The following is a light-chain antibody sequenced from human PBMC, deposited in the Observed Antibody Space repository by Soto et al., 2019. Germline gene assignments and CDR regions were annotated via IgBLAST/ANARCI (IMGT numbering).Light chain of an antibody. V-gene: IGKV1-39*01. CDR1: QSISNY. Sequence: DIQMTQSPSALSASVGDRVTITCLASQSISNYLNWYQQKPGKAPKLLIYGASSLQSGVPSRFSGSGSGTDFTLTISSLQPEDSSTYYCQQSYNTPPEITFGQGTRLEIK. J-gene: IGKJ5*01. CDR3: QQSYNTPPEIT. CDR2: GAS.